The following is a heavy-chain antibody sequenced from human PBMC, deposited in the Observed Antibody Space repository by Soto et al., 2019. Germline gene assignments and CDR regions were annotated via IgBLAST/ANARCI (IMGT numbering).Heavy chain of an antibody. CDR1: GFSVSNHV. CDR2: ISYDGGNA. V-gene: IGHV3-30*03. Sequence: QVQLVESGGGVVQPGGSLRLSCAGSGFSVSNHVMHWVRQAPGKWLEWVAVISYDGGNAYYAESVKGRFTVSRDNSKNTMYIEMSSVRGDDTAVYYCARDLTVFGVLNGDSPMDVWGQGTTVTVSS. CDR3: ARDLTVFGVLNGDSPMDV. D-gene: IGHD3-3*01. J-gene: IGHJ6*02.